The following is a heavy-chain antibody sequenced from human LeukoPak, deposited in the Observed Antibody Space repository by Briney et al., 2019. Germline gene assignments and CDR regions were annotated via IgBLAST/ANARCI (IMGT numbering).Heavy chain of an antibody. J-gene: IGHJ4*02. CDR1: GDSISSGGYS. Sequence: SETLSLTCAVSGDSISSGGYSWSWIRQPPGKGLEWVGSMYYSGSTHYNPSLKSRVTISLDTSKNQFSLKLSSVTAADTAVYYCAGSGWNGGPFDNWGQGTLVTVSS. D-gene: IGHD6-19*01. CDR3: AGSGWNGGPFDN. V-gene: IGHV4-30-2*03. CDR2: MYYSGST.